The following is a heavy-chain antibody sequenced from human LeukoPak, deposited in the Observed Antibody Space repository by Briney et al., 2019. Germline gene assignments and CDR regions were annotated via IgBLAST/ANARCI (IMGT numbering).Heavy chain of an antibody. D-gene: IGHD3-3*01. CDR2: MNPNSGNT. J-gene: IGHJ4*02. CDR3: ARGPYCDFWSGYPDYFDY. CDR1: GYTFTSYD. Sequence: GASVKVSCKASGYTFTSYDINWVRQATGQGLEWMGWMNPNSGNTGYAQKFQGRVTMTRNTSISTAYMELSSLRSEDTAVYYCARGPYCDFWSGYPDYFDYWGQGTLVTVSS. V-gene: IGHV1-8*01.